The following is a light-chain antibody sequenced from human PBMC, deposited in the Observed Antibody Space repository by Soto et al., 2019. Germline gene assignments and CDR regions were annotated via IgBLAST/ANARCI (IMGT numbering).Light chain of an antibody. J-gene: IGKJ1*01. CDR1: QSISSY. Sequence: DIQMTQSPSSLSASVGDRVTITCRASQSISSYLNWYQQKPGKAPKLLIYATSSLQSGVPSRFSGSGSGTDFTLTIYRLQPEDFATYYCQQSYSTPRTFGQGTKVEIK. CDR2: ATS. V-gene: IGKV1-39*01. CDR3: QQSYSTPRT.